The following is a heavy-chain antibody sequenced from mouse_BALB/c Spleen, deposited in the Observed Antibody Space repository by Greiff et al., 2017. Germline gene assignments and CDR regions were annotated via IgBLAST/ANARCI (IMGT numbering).Heavy chain of an antibody. CDR1: GDSITSGY. D-gene: IGHD2-10*02. CDR2: ISYSGST. J-gene: IGHJ3*01. V-gene: IGHV3-8*02. CDR3: ARGEYGNSWFAY. Sequence: EVQLQQSGPSLVKPSQTLSLTCSVTGDSITSGYWNWIRKFPGNKLEYMGYISYSGSTYYNPSLKSRISITRDTSKNQYYLQLNSVTTEDTATYYCARGEYGNSWFAYWGQGTLVTVSA.